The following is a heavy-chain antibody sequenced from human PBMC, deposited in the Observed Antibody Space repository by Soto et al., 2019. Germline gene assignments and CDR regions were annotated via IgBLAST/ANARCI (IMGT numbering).Heavy chain of an antibody. CDR2: IYYSGST. CDR3: ARRIAARQAWYFDL. V-gene: IGHV4-59*08. CDR1: GGSISSYY. D-gene: IGHD6-6*01. Sequence: SETLSLTCTVSGGSISSYYWSWIRQPPGKGLEWIGYIYYSGSTNYNPSLKSRVTISEDTSKNQFSLKLSSVTAADTAVYYCARRIAARQAWYFDLWGRGTLVTVSS. J-gene: IGHJ2*01.